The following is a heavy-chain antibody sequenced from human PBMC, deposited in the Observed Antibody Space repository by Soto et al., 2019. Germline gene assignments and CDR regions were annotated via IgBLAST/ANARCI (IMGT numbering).Heavy chain of an antibody. D-gene: IGHD2-2*01. CDR3: ARPTINCSSTSCYLSWFDP. CDR2: IYYSGST. V-gene: IGHV4-39*01. Sequence: QLQLQESGPGLVKPSETLSLTCTVSGGSISSSSYYWGWIRQPPGKGLEWIGSIYYSGSTYYNPSLKSRVTISVDTSKNQFSLKRSSVTAADTAVYYCARPTINCSSTSCYLSWFDPWGQGTLVTVSS. CDR1: GGSISSSSYY. J-gene: IGHJ5*02.